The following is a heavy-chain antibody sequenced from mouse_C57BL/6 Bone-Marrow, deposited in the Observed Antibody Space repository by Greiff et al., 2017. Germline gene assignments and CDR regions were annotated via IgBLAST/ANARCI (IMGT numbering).Heavy chain of an antibody. J-gene: IGHJ1*03. CDR2: ISSGGSYT. CDR1: GFTFSSYG. CDR3: AGPSCGTVGARDFEV. D-gene: IGHD1-1*01. Sequence: EVMLVESGGDLVKPGGSLKLSCAASGFTFSSYGMSWVRQTPDKRLEWVATISSGGSYTYYPDSVKGRFTISRDNAKNTLYLQMSSLKSEDTAMYYCAGPSCGTVGARDFEVWGTGTTVTVSS. V-gene: IGHV5-6*01.